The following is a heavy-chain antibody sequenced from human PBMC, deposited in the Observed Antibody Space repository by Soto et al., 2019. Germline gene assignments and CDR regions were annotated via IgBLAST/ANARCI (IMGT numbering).Heavy chain of an antibody. Sequence: PGGSLRLSCAASGFTFSSYSMNWVRQAPGKGREWVSSISSSSSYIYYADSVKGPFTISRDNAKNSLYLQMNSLRAEDTAVYYCARAPNLYDSSGYTHAFDIWGQGTMVTVSS. CDR3: ARAPNLYDSSGYTHAFDI. CDR1: GFTFSSYS. CDR2: ISSSSSYI. V-gene: IGHV3-21*01. J-gene: IGHJ3*02. D-gene: IGHD3-22*01.